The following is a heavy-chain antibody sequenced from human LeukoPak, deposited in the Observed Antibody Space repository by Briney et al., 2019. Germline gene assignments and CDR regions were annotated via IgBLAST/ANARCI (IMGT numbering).Heavy chain of an antibody. CDR1: GFTFSNAW. V-gene: IGHV3-15*01. CDR3: TTDRSIYIDIVVVPALGY. Sequence: PGGSLRLSCAASGFTFSNAWMSWVRQAPGKGLEWVGRIKSKTDGGTTDYAAPVKGRFTISRDDSKNTLYLQMNSLKTEDTAVYYCTTDRSIYIDIVVVPALGYWGQGTLVTVSS. J-gene: IGHJ4*02. CDR2: IKSKTDGGTT. D-gene: IGHD2-2*01.